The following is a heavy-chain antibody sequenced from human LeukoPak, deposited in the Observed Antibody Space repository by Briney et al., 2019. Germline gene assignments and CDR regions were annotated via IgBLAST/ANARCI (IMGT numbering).Heavy chain of an antibody. J-gene: IGHJ4*02. CDR3: AKVDSSGIPRIYYFDY. V-gene: IGHV3-30*04. Sequence: GGSLRHSSAAAAVTFSSYAMHCVRHAPRKRLEWVAVISYDGSNKYYADSVKGRFTISTDNSKNTLYLQMNSLRAEDTAVYYCAKVDSSGIPRIYYFDYWGQGTLVTVSS. D-gene: IGHD3-22*01. CDR2: ISYDGSNK. CDR1: AVTFSSYA.